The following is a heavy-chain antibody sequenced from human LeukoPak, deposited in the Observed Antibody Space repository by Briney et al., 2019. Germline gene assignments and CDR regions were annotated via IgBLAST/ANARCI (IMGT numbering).Heavy chain of an antibody. D-gene: IGHD3-3*01. CDR3: ARDPTSIGDTIFGDRWFDP. CDR2: IIPILGIA. V-gene: IGHV1-69*04. J-gene: IGHJ5*02. Sequence: GASVKVSCKASGYTFTGYYMHWVRQAPGQGLEWMGRIIPILGIANYAQKFQGRVTITADKSTSTAYMELSSLRSEDTAVYYCARDPTSIGDTIFGDRWFDPWGQGTLVTVSS. CDR1: GYTFTGYY.